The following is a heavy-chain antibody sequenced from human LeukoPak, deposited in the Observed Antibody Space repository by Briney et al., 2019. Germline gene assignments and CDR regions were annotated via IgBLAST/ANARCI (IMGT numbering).Heavy chain of an antibody. Sequence: GGSLRLSCAASGFTFSSYWMSWVRQAPGKGLEWVANIKQDGSEKYYVDSVKGRFTISRDNAKNSLYLQMNSLRAEDTAVYYCARAHYDFWSGYSHRHFDYWGQGTLVTVSS. D-gene: IGHD3-3*01. V-gene: IGHV3-7*01. J-gene: IGHJ4*02. CDR3: ARAHYDFWSGYSHRHFDY. CDR2: IKQDGSEK. CDR1: GFTFSSYW.